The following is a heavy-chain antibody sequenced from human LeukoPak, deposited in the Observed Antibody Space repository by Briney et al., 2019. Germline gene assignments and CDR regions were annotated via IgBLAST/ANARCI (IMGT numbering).Heavy chain of an antibody. J-gene: IGHJ5*02. D-gene: IGHD5-12*01. CDR2: INNSGGST. V-gene: IGHV3-23*01. CDR3: AKPPGLRRLDP. CDR1: GFTFSSYA. Sequence: PGGSLRLSCAASGFTFSSYAMNWVRQAPGKGLVWVSGINNSGGSTYYADSVKGRFTISRDNSKNTLYLQMNSLRAEDTAVYYCAKPPGLRRLDPWGQGTLVTVSS.